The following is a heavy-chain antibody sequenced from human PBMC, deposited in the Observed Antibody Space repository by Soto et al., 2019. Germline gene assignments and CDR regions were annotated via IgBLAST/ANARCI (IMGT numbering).Heavy chain of an antibody. CDR2: IYYSGST. D-gene: IGHD5-12*01. Sequence: SETLSLTCTVSGASTSSYTWGWIRQPPGKGLEWMGYIYYSGSTNYNPSLKSRVTRSVDTPKNQFSLKLTSVTAADTAVYYCARGVATIGPWGQGTLVTVSS. V-gene: IGHV4-59*01. CDR1: GASTSSYT. CDR3: ARGVATIGP. J-gene: IGHJ5*02.